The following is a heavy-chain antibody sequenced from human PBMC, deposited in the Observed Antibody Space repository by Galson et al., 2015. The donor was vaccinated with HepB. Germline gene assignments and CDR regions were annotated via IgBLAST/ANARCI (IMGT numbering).Heavy chain of an antibody. V-gene: IGHV2-70*11. D-gene: IGHD3-22*01. Sequence: PALVNPTQTLTLTCTFSGFSLSTNDMCVSWIRQPPGKALEWLARIDWDGDKYYNTPLKTRLTISKDTSKNQVVVTMSNMDPVDTATYYCGRIRYYYDTSGHRCFHLDYWGQGILVTVSS. CDR1: GFSLSTNDMC. J-gene: IGHJ4*02. CDR2: IDWDGDK. CDR3: GRIRYYYDTSGHRCFHLDY.